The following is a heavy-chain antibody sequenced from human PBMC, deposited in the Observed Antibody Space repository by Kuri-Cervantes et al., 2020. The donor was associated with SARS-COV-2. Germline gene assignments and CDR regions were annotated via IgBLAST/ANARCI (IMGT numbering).Heavy chain of an antibody. Sequence: GSLRLSCAVYGGSFSGYYWSWIRQPPGKGLEWIGEINHSGSTNYNPSLKSRVTISVDTSKNQFSLKLSSVTAADTAVYYCARQYYYDSSGHFDYWGQGTLVTGSS. CDR2: INHSGST. J-gene: IGHJ4*02. CDR1: GGSFSGYY. CDR3: ARQYYYDSSGHFDY. V-gene: IGHV4-34*01. D-gene: IGHD3-22*01.